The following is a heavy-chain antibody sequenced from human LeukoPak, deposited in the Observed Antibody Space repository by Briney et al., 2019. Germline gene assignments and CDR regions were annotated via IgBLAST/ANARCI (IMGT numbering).Heavy chain of an antibody. CDR2: IYYSGST. J-gene: IGHJ3*02. D-gene: IGHD3-10*01. CDR3: ARAVRGDAFDI. CDR1: GGSVSSGSYY. Sequence: QTSETLSLTCTVSGGSVSSGSYYWSWLRQPPGKGLEWIGYIYYSGSTNYNPSLKSRVTISVDTSKNQFSLKLSSVTAADTDVYYCARAVRGDAFDIWGQGTMVTVSS. V-gene: IGHV4-61*01.